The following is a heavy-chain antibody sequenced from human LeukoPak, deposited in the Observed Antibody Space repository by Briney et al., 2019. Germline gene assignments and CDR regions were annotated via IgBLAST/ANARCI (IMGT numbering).Heavy chain of an antibody. CDR1: GYSFTGYF. Sequence: ASVKVSCKAFGYSFTGYFMHWVRQAPGQGLEWMGRINPNTGGTKYTQKFQGRVTMTRDTSISTAYMELSNLRSDDTAVYYCARGDIGDRYYDFYYFDYWGQGTLVTVSS. J-gene: IGHJ4*02. V-gene: IGHV1-2*06. CDR2: INPNTGGT. D-gene: IGHD3-3*01. CDR3: ARGDIGDRYYDFYYFDY.